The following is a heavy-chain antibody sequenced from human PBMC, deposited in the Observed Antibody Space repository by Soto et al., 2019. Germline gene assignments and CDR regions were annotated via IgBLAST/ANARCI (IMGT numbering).Heavy chain of an antibody. Sequence: PGGSLRLSCAASGFTFTTYAMSWVRQAPGKGLEWVSGISGSGSTTFYADSVEGRFTISRVNSKNTLYLQMDSLRDEDTAVYYCAKDTAMIVVVNLEYWGQGTPVTVSS. J-gene: IGHJ4*02. CDR2: ISGSGSTT. CDR1: GFTFTTYA. D-gene: IGHD3-22*01. V-gene: IGHV3-23*01. CDR3: AKDTAMIVVVNLEY.